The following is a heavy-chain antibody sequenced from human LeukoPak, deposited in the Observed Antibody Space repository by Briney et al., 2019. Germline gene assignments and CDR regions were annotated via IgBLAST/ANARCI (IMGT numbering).Heavy chain of an antibody. CDR1: GFTFSSYA. Sequence: GGSLRLPCAASGFTFSSYAMHWVRQAPGKGLEWVAVISYDGSNKYYADSVKGRFTISRDNSKNTLYLQMNSLRAEDTAVYYCARDIYGSGSYYNFLVPIYYYGMDVWGKGTTVTVSS. V-gene: IGHV3-30*04. CDR2: ISYDGSNK. D-gene: IGHD3-10*01. CDR3: ARDIYGSGSYYNFLVPIYYYGMDV. J-gene: IGHJ6*04.